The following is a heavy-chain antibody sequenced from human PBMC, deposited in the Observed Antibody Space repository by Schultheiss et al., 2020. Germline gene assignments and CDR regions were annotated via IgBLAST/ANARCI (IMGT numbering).Heavy chain of an antibody. CDR2: IYNSGST. Sequence: SETLSLTCAVSGGSMNYHFWSWIRQRPGKGLEWIGYIYNSGSTYYNPSLKSRVTISVDTSKNQFSLKLSSVTAADTAVYYCAIPGSYDYYYYGMDVWGQGTTVTVSS. CDR1: GGSMNYHF. J-gene: IGHJ6*02. V-gene: IGHV4-4*08. CDR3: AIPGSYDYYYYGMDV.